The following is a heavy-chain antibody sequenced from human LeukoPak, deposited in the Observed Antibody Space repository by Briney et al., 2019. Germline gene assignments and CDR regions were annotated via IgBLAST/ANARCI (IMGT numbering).Heavy chain of an antibody. CDR1: GFTFDDYA. CDR2: ISWNSGSI. D-gene: IGHD6-13*01. V-gene: IGHV3-9*01. J-gene: IGHJ3*02. Sequence: GGSLRLSCAASGFTFDDYAMHWVRQAPGKGLEWVSGISWNSGSIGYADSVKGRFTISRDNAKNSLYLQMNSLRAEDTALYYCAKDMRYSSSQEAFDIWGQGTMVTVSS. CDR3: AKDMRYSSSQEAFDI.